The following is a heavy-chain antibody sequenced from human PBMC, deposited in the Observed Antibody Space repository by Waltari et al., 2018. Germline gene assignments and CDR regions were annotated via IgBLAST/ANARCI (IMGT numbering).Heavy chain of an antibody. CDR2: MYYSGST. Sequence: QLQLQESGPGLVKPSETLSLTCVVSGGSIIRAAYSWGWVRQPPGKGLEFIGSMYYSGSTYYNPSLKSRVTISVDTSQNQFSLRLSSVTAADTAVYYCARQDYYYVKGYFDLWGRGTLVTVSS. CDR3: ARQDYYYVKGYFDL. D-gene: IGHD3-22*01. J-gene: IGHJ2*01. CDR1: GGSIIRAAYS. V-gene: IGHV4-39*01.